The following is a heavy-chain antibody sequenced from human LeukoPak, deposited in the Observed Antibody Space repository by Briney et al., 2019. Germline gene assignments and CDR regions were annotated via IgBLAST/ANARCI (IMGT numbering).Heavy chain of an antibody. V-gene: IGHV4-4*02. Sequence: SETLSLTCAVSGGSINSNNWWSWVRQPPGKGLEWIGEIYHSGSTDYNPSLKSRVTISVDKSKKQFSLNLSSVTAADTAVYYCAREGRGYCSSTSCLTHFDYWGQGTLVTVSS. D-gene: IGHD2-2*01. CDR1: GGSINSNNW. CDR3: AREGRGYCSSTSCLTHFDY. CDR2: IYHSGST. J-gene: IGHJ4*02.